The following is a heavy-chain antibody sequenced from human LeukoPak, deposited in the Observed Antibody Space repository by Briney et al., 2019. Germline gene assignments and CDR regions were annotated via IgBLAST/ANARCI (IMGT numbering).Heavy chain of an antibody. V-gene: IGHV3-30-3*01. CDR3: ARGGVAGYYFDY. CDR1: GFTFSSYA. CDR2: ISNDGSNK. J-gene: IGHJ4*02. D-gene: IGHD1-26*01. Sequence: GGSLRLSCAASGFTFSSYAMHWVRQAPGKGLEWVAVISNDGSNKYYADSVKGRFTISRDNSKNTLYLQMNSLRAEDTAVYYCARGGVAGYYFDYWGQGTLVTVSS.